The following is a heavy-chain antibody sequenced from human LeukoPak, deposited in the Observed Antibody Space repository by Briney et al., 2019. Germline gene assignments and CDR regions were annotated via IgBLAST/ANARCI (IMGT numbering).Heavy chain of an antibody. CDR2: IYYSGST. V-gene: IGHV4-39*01. CDR1: GFTFSTYA. D-gene: IGHD2-2*01. CDR3: ARQTEDIVVVPAAMPLFFWY. Sequence: PGGSLRLSCAASGFTFSTYATSWVRQPPGKGLEWIGSIYYSGSTYYSPSLKSRVTISVDTSKDQFSLKLSSVTAADTAVYYCARQTEDIVVVPAAMPLFFWYWGQGTLVTVSS. J-gene: IGHJ4*02.